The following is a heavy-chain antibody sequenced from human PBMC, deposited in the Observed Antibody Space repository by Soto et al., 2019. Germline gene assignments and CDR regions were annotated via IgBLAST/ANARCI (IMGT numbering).Heavy chain of an antibody. CDR2: INHSGST. CDR3: ASEYYDSSGQTPNFDY. D-gene: IGHD3-22*01. CDR1: GGSFSGYY. J-gene: IGHJ4*02. Sequence: PSETLSLTCAVYGGSFSGYYWSWIRQPPGKGLEWIGEINHSGSTNYNPSLKSRVTISVDTSKNQFSLKLSSVTAADTAVYYCASEYYDSSGQTPNFDYWGQGTLVTVSS. V-gene: IGHV4-34*01.